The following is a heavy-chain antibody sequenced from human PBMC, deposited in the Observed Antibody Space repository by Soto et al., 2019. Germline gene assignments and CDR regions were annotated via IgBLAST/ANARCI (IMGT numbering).Heavy chain of an antibody. D-gene: IGHD3-22*01. CDR2: IYHSGST. V-gene: IGHV4-59*01. J-gene: IGHJ4*02. CDR1: GGAISSYY. Sequence: SDTLALTCTVSGGAISSYYLILIRQPPGKGLEWIGYIYHSGSTNYNPSLKSRVTISVDTSKNQFALKLSSVIAADTAVYYCARVPYDSSGYAYFDYWGQGTLVTVSS. CDR3: ARVPYDSSGYAYFDY.